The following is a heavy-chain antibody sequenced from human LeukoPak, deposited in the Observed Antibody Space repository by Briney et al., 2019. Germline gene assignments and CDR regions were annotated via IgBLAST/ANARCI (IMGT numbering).Heavy chain of an antibody. D-gene: IGHD3-10*01. CDR1: GYSISSGYY. CDR2: VDHSGGT. V-gene: IGHV4-38-2*02. Sequence: SETLSLTCSVSGYSISSGYYWGWIRQPPGKGLEWIGSVDHSGGTYYNPSLRSRVSISVDTSKNQFSLKLSSVTAADTAVYYCARLSPPHYYGSGSYRWFDPWGQGTLVTVSS. CDR3: ARLSPPHYYGSGSYRWFDP. J-gene: IGHJ5*02.